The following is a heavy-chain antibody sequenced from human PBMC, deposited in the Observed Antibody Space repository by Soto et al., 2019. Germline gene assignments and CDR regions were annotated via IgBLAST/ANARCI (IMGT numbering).Heavy chain of an antibody. J-gene: IGHJ6*02. CDR1: GYTFTGYY. Sequence: ASVKVSCKASGYTFTGYYMHWVRQAPGQGLEWMGWINPNSGGTNYAQKFQGWVTMTRDTSISTAYMELSRLRSDDTAVYYCARDRPYNWTGAYYYYGMDVWGQGTTVTVSS. D-gene: IGHD1-20*01. V-gene: IGHV1-2*04. CDR3: ARDRPYNWTGAYYYYGMDV. CDR2: INPNSGGT.